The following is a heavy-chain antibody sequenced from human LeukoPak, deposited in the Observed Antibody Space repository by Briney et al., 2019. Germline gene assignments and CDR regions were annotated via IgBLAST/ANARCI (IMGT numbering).Heavy chain of an antibody. V-gene: IGHV3-7*01. CDR2: IKEDGSEE. Sequence: GGSLRLSCAASGFSFSSFWMTWVRQAPGKGLEWVANIKEDGSEENYVASVKGRFTISRDNAKNSLSLQINSLRAEDTAVYYCAREDGYNSEAFDYWGQGTLVTVSS. CDR3: AREDGYNSEAFDY. D-gene: IGHD5-24*01. CDR1: GFSFSSFW. J-gene: IGHJ4*02.